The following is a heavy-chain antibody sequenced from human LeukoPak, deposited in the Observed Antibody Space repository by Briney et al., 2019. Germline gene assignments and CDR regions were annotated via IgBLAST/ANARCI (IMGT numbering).Heavy chain of an antibody. V-gene: IGHV3-23*01. Sequence: GGSLRLSCAASGFTFSSYAMSWVRQAPGKGLEWVSAISGSGGSTYYADSVKGRFTISKDNSKNTLYLQMNSLRAEDTAVYYCAKVKKHIVVVPAAPLDYWGQGTLVTVSS. CDR2: ISGSGGST. D-gene: IGHD2-2*01. CDR3: AKVKKHIVVVPAAPLDY. CDR1: GFTFSSYA. J-gene: IGHJ4*02.